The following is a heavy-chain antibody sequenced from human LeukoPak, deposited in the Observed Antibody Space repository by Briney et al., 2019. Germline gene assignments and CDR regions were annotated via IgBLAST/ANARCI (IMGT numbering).Heavy chain of an antibody. Sequence: GGSLRLSCAASGFTFSSYGMHWVRQAPGKGLEWVAFIRYDGSNKYYADSVKGRFTISRGNSKNTLYLQMNSLRAEDTAVYYCAKASRSYGSGSYISPFDYWGQGTLVTVSS. CDR2: IRYDGSNK. V-gene: IGHV3-30*02. CDR1: GFTFSSYG. D-gene: IGHD3-10*01. J-gene: IGHJ4*02. CDR3: AKASRSYGSGSYISPFDY.